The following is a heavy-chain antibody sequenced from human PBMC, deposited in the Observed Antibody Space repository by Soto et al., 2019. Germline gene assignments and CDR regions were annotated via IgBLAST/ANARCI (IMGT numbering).Heavy chain of an antibody. CDR3: ARGAGYYDILTGYSRSYYFDY. D-gene: IGHD3-9*01. V-gene: IGHV4-59*01. Sequence: SETLSLTCTVSGGSISSYYWSWIRQPPGKGLEWIGYIYYSGSTNYNPSPKSRVTISVDTSKNQFSLKLSSVTAADTAVYYCARGAGYYDILTGYSRSYYFDYWGQGTLVTVSS. J-gene: IGHJ4*02. CDR2: IYYSGST. CDR1: GGSISSYY.